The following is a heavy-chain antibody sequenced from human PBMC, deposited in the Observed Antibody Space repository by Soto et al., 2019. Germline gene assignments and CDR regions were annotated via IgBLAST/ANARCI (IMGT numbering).Heavy chain of an antibody. J-gene: IGHJ4*02. V-gene: IGHV3-48*03. Sequence: EVQLVESGGGLVQPGGSLRLSCAAPGFTFSSYEMNWVRQAPGKGLEWVSYISSTGTTIYYADSVKGRFTISRDNAKNSLYLQMNSLRAEATAVYYCARNTLLRFLEWLLYFDSWGQGTLVTVSS. CDR1: GFTFSSYE. CDR3: ARNTLLRFLEWLLYFDS. D-gene: IGHD3-3*01. CDR2: ISSTGTTI.